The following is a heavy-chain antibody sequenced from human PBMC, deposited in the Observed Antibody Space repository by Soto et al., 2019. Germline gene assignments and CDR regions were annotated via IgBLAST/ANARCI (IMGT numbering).Heavy chain of an antibody. Sequence: QVQLVQSGAEVKKPGSSVKVSCKASGGTFSSYAISWVRQAPGQGLEGMGGIIPIFGTANYAQKFQGGVPITADDSTSTAYMALSSLRSEDTAVYYCAAPYGSGSYYNGFDYWGQGTLVTVSS. D-gene: IGHD3-10*01. CDR3: AAPYGSGSYYNGFDY. CDR1: GGTFSSYA. V-gene: IGHV1-69*12. J-gene: IGHJ4*02. CDR2: IIPIFGTA.